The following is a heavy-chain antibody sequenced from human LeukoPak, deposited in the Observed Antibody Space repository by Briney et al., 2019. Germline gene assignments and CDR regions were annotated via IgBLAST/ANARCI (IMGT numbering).Heavy chain of an antibody. CDR2: ISSSSSYI. CDR1: GFTFSSYS. CDR3: ARDHRGYYDSSGEFDY. D-gene: IGHD3-22*01. Sequence: GGSLRLSCAASGFTFSSYSMNWVRQAPGKGLEWVSSISSSSSYIYYADSVKGRFTISRDNAKNSLYLQMYSLRAEDTAVYYCARDHRGYYDSSGEFDYWGQGTLVTVSS. J-gene: IGHJ4*02. V-gene: IGHV3-21*01.